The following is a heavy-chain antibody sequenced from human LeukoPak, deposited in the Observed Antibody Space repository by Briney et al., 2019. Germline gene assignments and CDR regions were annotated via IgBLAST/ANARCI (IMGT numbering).Heavy chain of an antibody. CDR2: IIPIFGTA. V-gene: IGHV1-69*13. D-gene: IGHD3-9*01. Sequence: ASVKVSCKASGGTFSSYAISWVRQAPGQGLEWMGGIIPIFGTANYAQKFQGRVTITADESTSTAYMELSSLRSEDTAVYYCARVNDILTGYRFWGQGTLVTVSS. CDR3: ARVNDILTGYRF. CDR1: GGTFSSYA. J-gene: IGHJ4*02.